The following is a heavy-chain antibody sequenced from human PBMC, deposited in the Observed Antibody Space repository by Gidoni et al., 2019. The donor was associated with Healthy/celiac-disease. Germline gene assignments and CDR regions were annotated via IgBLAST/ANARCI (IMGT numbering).Heavy chain of an antibody. D-gene: IGHD6-6*01. J-gene: IGHJ4*02. CDR2: IMGSGGST. CDR3: AKSTGAALFDY. Sequence: EVQLLESGGGLVQPGGSLRLSCAASGFTFSSYAMSWVRQAPGKGVEWVSGIMGSGGSTYYADSVKGRFTISRDNSKNTLYLQMNSLRAEDTAVYYCAKSTGAALFDYWGQGTLVTVSS. V-gene: IGHV3-23*01. CDR1: GFTFSSYA.